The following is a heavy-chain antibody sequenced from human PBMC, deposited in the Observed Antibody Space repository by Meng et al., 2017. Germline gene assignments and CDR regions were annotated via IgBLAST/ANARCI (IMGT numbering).Heavy chain of an antibody. Sequence: SGPTLVKPTQTLTLTCTFSGFSLSTSGVGVGWIRQPPGKALEWLALIYWNDDKRYSPSLKSRLTITKDTSKNQVVLTMTSMDPVDTATYYCAHRMVRGISDAFDIWGQGTMVTVSS. D-gene: IGHD3-10*01. CDR2: IYWNDDK. CDR3: AHRMVRGISDAFDI. V-gene: IGHV2-5*01. J-gene: IGHJ3*02. CDR1: GFSLSTSGVG.